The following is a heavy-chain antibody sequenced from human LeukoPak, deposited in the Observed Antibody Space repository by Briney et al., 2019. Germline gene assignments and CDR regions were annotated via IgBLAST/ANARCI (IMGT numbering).Heavy chain of an antibody. CDR3: AASYDILTGPSVDY. V-gene: IGHV4-59*01. D-gene: IGHD3-9*01. J-gene: IGHJ4*02. Sequence: PSETLSLTCTVSGGSIGSYYWSWIRQPPGKGLEWIGYIYYSGSTNYNPSLKSRVTISVDTSKNQFSLKLSSVTAADTAVYYCAASYDILTGPSVDYWGQGTLVTVSS. CDR2: IYYSGST. CDR1: GGSIGSYY.